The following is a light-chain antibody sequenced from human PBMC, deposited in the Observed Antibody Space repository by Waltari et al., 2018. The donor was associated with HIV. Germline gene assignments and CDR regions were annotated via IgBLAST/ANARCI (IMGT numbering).Light chain of an antibody. V-gene: IGKV3-11*01. CDR1: QSIDRY. J-gene: IGKJ4*01. Sequence: EVVLTQSPATLSLSPGERATLSCRASQSIDRYLAWYLQRPGQAPRLLIYDAYTRATGIPVRFSGSGSGTDFTLTISSLETEDFAIYYCQHRNSWPLTFGGGTRVEIK. CDR2: DAY. CDR3: QHRNSWPLT.